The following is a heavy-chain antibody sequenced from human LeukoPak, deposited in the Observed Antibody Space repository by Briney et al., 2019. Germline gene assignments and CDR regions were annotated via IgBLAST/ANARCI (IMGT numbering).Heavy chain of an antibody. D-gene: IGHD3-22*01. V-gene: IGHV3-9*01. CDR2: ISWNSGSI. CDR3: AKGSKDSSGYYGDYFDY. J-gene: IGHJ4*02. Sequence: GGSLRLSCAASGFTFDDYAMHWVRQAPGKGLEWVSGISWNSGSIGYADSVKGRFTISRDNAKNSLYLQMNSLRAEDTALYYCAKGSKDSSGYYGDYFDYWGQGTLVTVSS. CDR1: GFTFDDYA.